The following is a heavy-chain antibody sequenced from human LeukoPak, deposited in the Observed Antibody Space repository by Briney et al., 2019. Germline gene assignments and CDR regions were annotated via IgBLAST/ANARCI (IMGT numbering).Heavy chain of an antibody. Sequence: PGGSLRLSCAGSGFTFSTSAMNWVRQVPGKGLEWVSSIDYDGSDIYYSASVKGRFSISRDNARDSVYLQMDSLRAEDTAVYYCARDPERYLRTGHYDYWGQGTLVIVS. D-gene: IGHD3-10*02. V-gene: IGHV3-21*01. CDR3: ARDPERYLRTGHYDY. CDR1: GFTFSTSA. J-gene: IGHJ4*02. CDR2: IDYDGSDI.